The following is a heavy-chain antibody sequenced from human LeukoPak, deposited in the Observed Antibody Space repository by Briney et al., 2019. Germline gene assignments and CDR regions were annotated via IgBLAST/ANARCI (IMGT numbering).Heavy chain of an antibody. V-gene: IGHV4-4*07. CDR1: GGSISSFY. CDR2: IYSTGST. D-gene: IGHD4-23*01. Sequence: SETLSLTCTVSGGSISSFYWSWIRQPAGKGLEWIGRIYSTGSTNYNPSLESRVTMSVDTSKNQFSLKLSSVTAADTAVYYCARDHGGNSYYFDYWGQGTLVTVSS. J-gene: IGHJ4*02. CDR3: ARDHGGNSYYFDY.